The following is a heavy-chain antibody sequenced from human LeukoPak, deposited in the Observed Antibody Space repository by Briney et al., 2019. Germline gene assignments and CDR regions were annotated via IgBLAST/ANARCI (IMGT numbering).Heavy chain of an antibody. V-gene: IGHV3-74*01. Sequence: GGSLRLSCAASGFTFSSYWMHWVRQAPGKGLVWVSRINTDGTSTTYADSVKGRFTISRDNAKNTLYLQMNSLRAEDTAVYYCARARKGVFGVVMFYMDVWGKGTTVTVSS. J-gene: IGHJ6*03. D-gene: IGHD3-3*01. CDR1: GFTFSSYW. CDR3: ARARKGVFGVVMFYMDV. CDR2: INTDGTST.